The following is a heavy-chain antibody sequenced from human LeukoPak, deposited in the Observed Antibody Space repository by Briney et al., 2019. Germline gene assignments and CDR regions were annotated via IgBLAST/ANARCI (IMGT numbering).Heavy chain of an antibody. CDR1: GGSISSYY. J-gene: IGHJ4*02. V-gene: IGHV4-59*01. CDR2: IYYSGST. CDR3: ARVPGYYDSSGYFDY. Sequence: SETLSLTCTVSGGSISSYYWSWIRQPPGKGLEWIGYIYYSGSTNYNPSLKSRVTISVDASKNQFSLKLSSVTAADTAVYYCARVPGYYDSSGYFDYWGQGTLVTVSS. D-gene: IGHD3-22*01.